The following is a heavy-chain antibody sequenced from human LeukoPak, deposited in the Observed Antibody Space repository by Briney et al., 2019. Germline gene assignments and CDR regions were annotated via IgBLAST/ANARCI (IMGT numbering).Heavy chain of an antibody. CDR2: IYTSGST. CDR3: ARDGIAARPGFSYYYYMDV. D-gene: IGHD6-6*01. Sequence: SETLSLTCTVSGGSISSGSYYWSWIRQPAGKGLEWIGRIYTSGSTNYNPSLKSRVTISVDTSKNQFSLKLSSVTAADTAVYYCARDGIAARPGFSYYYYMDVWGKGTTVTVSS. J-gene: IGHJ6*03. CDR1: GGSISSGSYY. V-gene: IGHV4-61*02.